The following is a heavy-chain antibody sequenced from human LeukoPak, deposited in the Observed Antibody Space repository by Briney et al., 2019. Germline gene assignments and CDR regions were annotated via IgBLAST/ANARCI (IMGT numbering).Heavy chain of an antibody. CDR1: GGPINSYY. D-gene: IGHD4-17*01. J-gene: IGHJ4*02. CDR2: IYTSGST. Sequence: SETLSLTCTVSGGPINSYYWSRIRQPAAKGLECIGRIYTSGSTNYNHSLKSRVTMSVDTSKNQFSLKLSSVTAADTAVYYCARDLLHDYADSTGYWGQGTLVTVSS. CDR3: ARDLLHDYADSTGY. V-gene: IGHV4-4*07.